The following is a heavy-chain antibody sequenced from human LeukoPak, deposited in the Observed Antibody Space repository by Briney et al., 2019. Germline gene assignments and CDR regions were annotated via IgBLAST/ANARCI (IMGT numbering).Heavy chain of an antibody. CDR1: GFTFSSYG. V-gene: IGHV3-30*02. D-gene: IGHD3-16*02. J-gene: IGHJ4*02. CDR2: IRYDGSNK. Sequence: GGSLRLSCAASGFTFSSYGMHWVRQAPGKGLEWVAFIRYDGSNKYYADSVKGRFTISRDNAKNSVYLQMNSLRAEDTAVYYCARAHHRRVYDYVWGSYPYWGQGTLVTVSS. CDR3: ARAHHRRVYDYVWGSYPY.